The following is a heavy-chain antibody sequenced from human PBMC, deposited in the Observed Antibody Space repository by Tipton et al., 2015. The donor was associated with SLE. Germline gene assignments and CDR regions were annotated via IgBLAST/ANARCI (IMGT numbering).Heavy chain of an antibody. CDR2: ISYDGSNK. V-gene: IGHV3-30-3*01. D-gene: IGHD6-19*01. J-gene: IGHJ5*02. CDR1: GFTFSSYA. Sequence: SLRLSCAASGFTFSSYAMHWVRQAPGKGLVWVAVISYDGSNKYYADSVKGRFTISRDNSKNTLYLQMNSLRAEDTAMYYCARGRTAVADHNWFDPWGQGTLVTVSS. CDR3: ARGRTAVADHNWFDP.